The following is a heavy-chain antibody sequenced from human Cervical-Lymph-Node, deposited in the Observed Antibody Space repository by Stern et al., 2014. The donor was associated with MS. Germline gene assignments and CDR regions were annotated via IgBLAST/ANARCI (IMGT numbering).Heavy chain of an antibody. CDR3: AREVSYDSSGYYYFDY. D-gene: IGHD3-22*01. J-gene: IGHJ4*02. V-gene: IGHV1-46*01. Sequence: QVQLVQSGAEVKKPGPSVKVSCKASGYTFTSYYMHWVRQAPGQGLEWMGIINPSGGSTSYAQKFQGRVTMTRDTSTSTVYMELSSLRSEDTAVYYCAREVSYDSSGYYYFDYWGQGTLVTVSS. CDR2: INPSGGST. CDR1: GYTFTSYY.